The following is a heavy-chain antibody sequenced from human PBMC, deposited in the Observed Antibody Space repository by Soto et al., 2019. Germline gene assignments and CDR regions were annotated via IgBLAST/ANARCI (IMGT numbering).Heavy chain of an antibody. Sequence: QVQLVDSGGGVVRPGRCRRLSCAASGFTFSLYSMHWVRQAPGKGLEWMAVLPYDGSNKYYADSVKGRLTMSRDNSEKMLHMQDDSPRVEGTAGDYCARGGVGIAATRHLQQWGQGTPVNVSS. D-gene: IGHD6-25*01. CDR1: GFTFSLYS. CDR2: LPYDGSNK. V-gene: IGHV3-30-3*01. J-gene: IGHJ1*01. CDR3: ARGGVGIAATRHLQQ.